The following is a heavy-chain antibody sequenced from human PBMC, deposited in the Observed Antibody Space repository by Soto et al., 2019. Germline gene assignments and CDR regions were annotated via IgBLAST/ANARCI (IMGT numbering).Heavy chain of an antibody. CDR2: INHSGST. V-gene: IGHV4-34*01. Sequence: SETLSLTCAVYGGSFSGYYWSWIRQPPGKGLEWIGEINHSGSTNYNPSLKGRVTISVDTSKNQFSLKLSSGTAADTAVYYCARGRGEWLLYYFDYWGQGTLVTVSS. J-gene: IGHJ4*02. CDR1: GGSFSGYY. CDR3: ARGRGEWLLYYFDY. D-gene: IGHD3-3*01.